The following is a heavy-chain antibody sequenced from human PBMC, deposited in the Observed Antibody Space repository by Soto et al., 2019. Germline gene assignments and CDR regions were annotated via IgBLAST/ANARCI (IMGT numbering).Heavy chain of an antibody. J-gene: IGHJ4*02. CDR2: INHSGST. Sequence: SETLSLTCAVYGGSFSGYYWSWIRQPPGKGLEWIGEINHSGSTNYNPSLKSRVTISVDTSKNQFSLKLSSVTAADTAVYYCALTPYGDYDSMSDYWGQGTLVTVSS. D-gene: IGHD4-17*01. CDR1: GGSFSGYY. CDR3: ALTPYGDYDSMSDY. V-gene: IGHV4-34*01.